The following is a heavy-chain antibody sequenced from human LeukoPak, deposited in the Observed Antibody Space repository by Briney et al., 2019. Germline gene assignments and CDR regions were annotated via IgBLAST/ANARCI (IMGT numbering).Heavy chain of an antibody. Sequence: PGGSLRPACAADGLTFSNAWISCVRQPPGGGLEWVGRIKSKTDGRTTDYAAPVKGRFTISRDDSKNTLYLQMNSLKTEDTAVYYCTTLGSYYYYYYMDVWGKGTTVTVSS. D-gene: IGHD1-26*01. CDR1: GLTFSNAW. CDR2: IKSKTDGRTT. CDR3: TTLGSYYYYYYMDV. V-gene: IGHV3-15*01. J-gene: IGHJ6*03.